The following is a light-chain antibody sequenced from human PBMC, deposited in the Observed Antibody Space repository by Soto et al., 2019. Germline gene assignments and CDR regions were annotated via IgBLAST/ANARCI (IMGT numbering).Light chain of an antibody. CDR1: SSDVGNGYDS. Sequence: QSALTQPASVSGSPGQSITISCTGTSSDVGNGYDSVSWYQQHPGKAPKLMIYEVTNRPSGVSSRFSGSKSGNTASLIISGLQAEDEADYYCLSYAGTAYVFGTGTKLTFL. CDR3: LSYAGTAYV. V-gene: IGLV2-14*01. CDR2: EVT. J-gene: IGLJ1*01.